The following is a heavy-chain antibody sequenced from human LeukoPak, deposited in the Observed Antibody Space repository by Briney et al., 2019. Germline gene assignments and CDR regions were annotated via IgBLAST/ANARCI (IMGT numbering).Heavy chain of an antibody. CDR1: GDSISDYY. CDR2: IHYSGST. Sequence: PSETPSLTCTVSGDSISDYYWSWIRQPPGKGLEWIGYIHYSGSTNYSPSLKGRVTISVDTSKRQFSLNLTSVTAADTAVYYCARDLGYYGPRYGMDVWGQGTTVTVSS. CDR3: ARDLGYYGPRYGMDV. J-gene: IGHJ6*02. V-gene: IGHV4-59*01. D-gene: IGHD3-10*01.